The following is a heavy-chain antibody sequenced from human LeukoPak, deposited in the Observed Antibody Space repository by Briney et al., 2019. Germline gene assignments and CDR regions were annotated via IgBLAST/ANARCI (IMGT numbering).Heavy chain of an antibody. Sequence: GGSLRLSCAASKFSFSSYWMHWFRQAPGKGLVWVSRINSDGSRTNYADSVKGRFTISRDNAKNTLYLQMSSLRAEDTAVYYCARVLTGSWDWFDPWGQGTLVTVSS. J-gene: IGHJ5*02. CDR3: ARVLTGSWDWFDP. CDR2: INSDGSRT. D-gene: IGHD2-8*02. V-gene: IGHV3-74*01. CDR1: KFSFSSYW.